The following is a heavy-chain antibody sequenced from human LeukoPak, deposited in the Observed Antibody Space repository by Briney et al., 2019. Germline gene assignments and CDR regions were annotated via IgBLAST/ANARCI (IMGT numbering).Heavy chain of an antibody. D-gene: IGHD3-22*01. Sequence: SETLSLTCSVSGGSIRSTTYYWGWIRQPPGKGLEWIGNIYYSGNTYYSPSLMSRVTISVATSNNPFSLNLSPVTAADAALYYGARAPHFFDTSGSRYYFDYWGQGALVTVSS. CDR1: GGSIRSTTYY. V-gene: IGHV4-39*07. J-gene: IGHJ4*02. CDR2: IYYSGNT. CDR3: ARAPHFFDTSGSRYYFDY.